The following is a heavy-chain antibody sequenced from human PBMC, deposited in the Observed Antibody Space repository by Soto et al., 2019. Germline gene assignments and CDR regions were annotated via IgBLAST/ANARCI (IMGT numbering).Heavy chain of an antibody. V-gene: IGHV4-4*02. J-gene: IGHJ4*02. CDR1: DGSISSYDW. CDR3: ATGNVDSMPEY. Sequence: SETLSLTCVVSDGSISSYDWWTWVRQPPGKGLEWIGKMYHSGGADYSPSLKSRVTISADSSKNHFSLRLTGVTAADTAVYYCATGNVDSMPEYWGQGTQVTVSS. D-gene: IGHD2-2*01. CDR2: MYHSGGA.